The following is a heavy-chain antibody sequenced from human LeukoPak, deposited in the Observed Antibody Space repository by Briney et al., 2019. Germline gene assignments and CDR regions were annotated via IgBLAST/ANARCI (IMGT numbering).Heavy chain of an antibody. J-gene: IGHJ4*02. Sequence: GGSLRLSCAASGFTFSNYAMSWVRHTPGKGLEWVSIIRGSDGSTYYADSVKGRFTTSRDNPKNTLHLEMNNLRAEDTALYYCAKARYTAGWYTFDYWGQGTQVTVSS. CDR3: AKARYTAGWYTFDY. D-gene: IGHD6-19*01. CDR2: IRGSDGST. V-gene: IGHV3-23*01. CDR1: GFTFSNYA.